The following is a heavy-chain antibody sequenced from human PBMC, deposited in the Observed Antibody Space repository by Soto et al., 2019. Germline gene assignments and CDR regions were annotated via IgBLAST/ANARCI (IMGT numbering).Heavy chain of an antibody. J-gene: IGHJ4*02. CDR2: INPNNGGT. Sequence: VLVKGSCKAAGYSFTGYYIHWLRQAPGQGLEWMGWINPNNGGTNYAQRFRGWVTMTRDTSVSTAYMDLNRLKSDDTAVYYCGIQRSGVVYWGQGTLVTVSS. CDR1: GYSFTGYY. CDR3: GIQRSGVVY. V-gene: IGHV1-2*04. D-gene: IGHD2-15*01.